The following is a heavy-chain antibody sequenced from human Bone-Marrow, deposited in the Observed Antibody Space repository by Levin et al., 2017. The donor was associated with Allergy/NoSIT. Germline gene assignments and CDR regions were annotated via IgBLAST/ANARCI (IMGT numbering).Heavy chain of an antibody. CDR3: ARDRAASGNFGMDV. CDR2: ISHDGSDK. D-gene: IGHD6-13*01. CDR1: GFSFSRYG. Sequence: TGGSLRLSCAASGFSFSRYGMHWVRQAPGKGLEWMAVISHDGSDKYYADSVKGRFTISRDNSKNMLYLQMNNLGLEDTAVYDCARDRAASGNFGMDVWGQGTTVIVSS. J-gene: IGHJ6*02. V-gene: IGHV3-30-3*01.